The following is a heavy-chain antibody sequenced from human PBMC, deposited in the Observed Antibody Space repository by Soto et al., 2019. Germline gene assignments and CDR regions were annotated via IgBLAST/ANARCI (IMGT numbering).Heavy chain of an antibody. D-gene: IGHD2-8*01. CDR3: AALGTVYREVDH. V-gene: IGHV4-59*01. Sequence: SETLSLTCSVSDGSINSYYWTWIRQPPGKRLEWIGYIYHTGSTNYNPSLNNRVTISLDTSKNQVSLTLTSVTAADAAVYYCAALGTVYREVDHWGQGTLVTVSS. J-gene: IGHJ4*02. CDR2: IYHTGST. CDR1: DGSINSYY.